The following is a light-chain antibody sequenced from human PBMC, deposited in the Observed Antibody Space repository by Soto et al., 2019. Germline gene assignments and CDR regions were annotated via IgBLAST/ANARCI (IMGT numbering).Light chain of an antibody. CDR1: QSVSTN. Sequence: EIVMSQSPATLSVSPGERATLSCRASQSVSTNLAWYQQKPGQAPRLLIYNALTRATGIPARFSGSGSGTDFTLTISRLEPEDFAVYYCQQYGSSPWTFGQGTRLEI. CDR2: NAL. V-gene: IGKV3-15*01. CDR3: QQYGSSPWT. J-gene: IGKJ5*01.